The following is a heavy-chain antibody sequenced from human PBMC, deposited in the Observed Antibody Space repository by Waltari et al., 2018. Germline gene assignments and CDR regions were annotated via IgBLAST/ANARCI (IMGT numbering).Heavy chain of an antibody. CDR1: GYTFTGYF. D-gene: IGHD3-10*01. CDR2: INPNSGGT. J-gene: IGHJ5*02. Sequence: QVQLVQSGAEVKKPGASVKVSCKASGYTFTGYFMHGVRQAPGQGLEWMGWINPNSGGTNYAQKFQGRVTMTRDTSISTAYMELSRLRSDDTAVYYCARRITMVRGVPNWFDPWGQGTLVTVSS. V-gene: IGHV1-2*02. CDR3: ARRITMVRGVPNWFDP.